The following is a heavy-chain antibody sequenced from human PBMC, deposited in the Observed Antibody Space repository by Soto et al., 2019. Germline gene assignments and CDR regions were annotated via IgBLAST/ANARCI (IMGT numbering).Heavy chain of an antibody. CDR1: GGSVSSGSYY. CDR2: IYYSGST. D-gene: IGHD6-13*01. CDR3: ARTEVPESSSWHPCDP. J-gene: IGHJ5*02. Sequence: ETLSLTCTVSGGSVSSGSYYWSWIRQPPGKGLEWIGYIYYSGSTNYNPSLKSRVTISVDTSKNQFSLKLSSVTAADTAVYYCARTEVPESSSWHPCDPWGQGTLVTAPQ. V-gene: IGHV4-61*01.